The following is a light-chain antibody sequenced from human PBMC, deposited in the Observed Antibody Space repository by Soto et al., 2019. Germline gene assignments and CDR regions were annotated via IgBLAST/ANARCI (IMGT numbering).Light chain of an antibody. CDR2: GAS. CDR3: QQYGSLSWT. CDR1: QNVDSNC. J-gene: IGKJ1*01. Sequence: VLTPSPRTLSLSPGDRATLSCRASQNVDSNCLAWYQQKPGQAPRIIIFGASGRATGIPDRFSGSGSGTDFTLTISRLEPEDFAMYYCQQYGSLSWTFGQGTKVDIK. V-gene: IGKV3-20*01.